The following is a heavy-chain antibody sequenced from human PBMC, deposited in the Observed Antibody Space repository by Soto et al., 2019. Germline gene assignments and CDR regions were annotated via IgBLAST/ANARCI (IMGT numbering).Heavy chain of an antibody. J-gene: IGHJ5*02. D-gene: IGHD6-19*01. V-gene: IGHV1-18*01. CDR1: GHTFTSYG. CDR2: INSYNGNT. CDR3: AREPVAGIWFDP. Sequence: ASVKVSCKASGHTFTSYGISWVRQAPGQGLEWMGWINSYNGNTNYAQKLQGRVTMTTDTSTSTAYMELRSLRSDDTAVYYCAREPVAGIWFDPWGQGTLVTVS.